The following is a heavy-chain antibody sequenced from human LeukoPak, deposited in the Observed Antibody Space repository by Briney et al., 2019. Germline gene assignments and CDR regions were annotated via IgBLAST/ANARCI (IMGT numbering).Heavy chain of an antibody. CDR1: GGSFSGYY. J-gene: IGHJ6*02. CDR2: INHSGST. CDR3: ARHSSSWYLYYGMDV. Sequence: PSETLSLTCAVYGGSFSGYYWSWIRQPPGKGLEWIGEINHSGSTNYNPSLKSRVTISVDTSKNQFSLKLSSVTAADTAVYYCARHSSSWYLYYGMDVWGQGTTVTVSS. D-gene: IGHD6-13*01. V-gene: IGHV4-34*01.